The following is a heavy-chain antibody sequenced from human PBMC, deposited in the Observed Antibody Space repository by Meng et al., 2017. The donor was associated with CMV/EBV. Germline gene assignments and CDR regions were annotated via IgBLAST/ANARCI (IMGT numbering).Heavy chain of an antibody. Sequence: SYGMHWVRQAPGKGLEWVAFIRYDGSNKYYADSVKGRFTISRDNSKNTLYLQMNSLRAEDTAVYYCARDGYYDFWSGYYAKNWFDPWGQGTLVTVSS. CDR1: SYG. D-gene: IGHD3-3*01. CDR3: ARDGYYDFWSGYYAKNWFDP. V-gene: IGHV3-30*02. J-gene: IGHJ5*02. CDR2: IRYDGSNK.